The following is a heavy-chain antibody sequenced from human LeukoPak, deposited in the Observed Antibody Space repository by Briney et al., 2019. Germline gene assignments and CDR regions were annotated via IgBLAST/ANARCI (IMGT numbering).Heavy chain of an antibody. CDR2: IYYSGST. CDR3: ARDRGRKYQLQYWYFDL. J-gene: IGHJ2*01. V-gene: IGHV4-31*03. Sequence: SETLSLTCTLSGGSISRGGYYWRWIRQHPGNGLEWIESIYYSGSTYYNPSLKSRVTISVDTSKNRFSLKLSSVTAADTAVYYCARDRGRKYQLQYWYFDLWGRGTLVTVSS. CDR1: GGSISRGGYY. D-gene: IGHD2-2*02.